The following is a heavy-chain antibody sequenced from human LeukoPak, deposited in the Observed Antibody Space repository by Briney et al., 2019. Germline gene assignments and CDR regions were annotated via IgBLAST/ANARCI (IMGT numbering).Heavy chain of an antibody. V-gene: IGHV3-53*01. CDR2: IYSGGST. J-gene: IGHJ4*02. CDR3: ARDRGDGYNQGGFDY. CDR1: GFTVSSNY. D-gene: IGHD5-24*01. Sequence: GGSLRLSCAASGFTVSSNYMSWVRQAPGKGLEWVSVIYSGGSTYYADSVKGRFTISRDNSKNTLYLQMNSLRAEDTAVYYCARDRGDGYNQGGFDYWGQGTLVTVSS.